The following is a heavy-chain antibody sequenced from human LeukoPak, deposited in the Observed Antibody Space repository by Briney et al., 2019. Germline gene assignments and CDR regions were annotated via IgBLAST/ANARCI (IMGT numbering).Heavy chain of an antibody. CDR1: GFTFSSYA. Sequence: GGSLRLSCAASGFTFSSYAMSWVRQAPGKGLEWVSAISGSGGSTYYADSVKGRFTISRDNSKNTPYLQMNSLRAEDTAVYYCAKPPVYSSSWIPNWFDPWGQGTLVTVSS. J-gene: IGHJ5*02. CDR3: AKPPVYSSSWIPNWFDP. CDR2: ISGSGGST. D-gene: IGHD6-13*01. V-gene: IGHV3-23*01.